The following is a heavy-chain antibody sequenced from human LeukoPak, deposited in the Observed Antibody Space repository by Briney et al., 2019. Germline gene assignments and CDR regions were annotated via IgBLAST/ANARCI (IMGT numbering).Heavy chain of an antibody. Sequence: GGSLRLSCAASGFTFSDYYMSWVRQAPGKGLEWVSAISGSGGSTYYADSVKGRFTISRDNSKNTLYLQMNSLRAEDTAVYYCAKESHIVYYDSSGYFDYWGQGTLVTVSS. D-gene: IGHD3-22*01. V-gene: IGHV3-23*01. CDR1: GFTFSDYY. CDR3: AKESHIVYYDSSGYFDY. CDR2: ISGSGGST. J-gene: IGHJ4*02.